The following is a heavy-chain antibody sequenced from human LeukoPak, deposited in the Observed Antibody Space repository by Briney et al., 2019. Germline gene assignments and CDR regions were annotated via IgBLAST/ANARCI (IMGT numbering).Heavy chain of an antibody. CDR3: ARVGTIAAAGTYYY. V-gene: IGHV3-11*05. D-gene: IGHD6-13*01. Sequence: GGSLRLSCAASGFTFSQYYMSWIRQAPGKGLGWVSYIGSSGSFTNYADSVKGRFTISRDNTKNSLYLQMNSLRPEDTAVYYCARVGTIAAAGTYYYWGQGTLVAVSS. CDR1: GFTFSQYY. J-gene: IGHJ4*02. CDR2: IGSSGSFT.